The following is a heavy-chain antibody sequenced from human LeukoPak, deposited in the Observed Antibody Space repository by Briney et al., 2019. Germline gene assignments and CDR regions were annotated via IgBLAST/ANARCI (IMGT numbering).Heavy chain of an antibody. D-gene: IGHD5-18*01. Sequence: PGGSLRLSCAASGFTLSDYYMSWIRQAPGKGLEWVLYISSSGSATYYADSVKGRFTISRDNPKNSLYLQMNSLRADDTAVYYCARESRYSHDYWGQGTLVTASS. V-gene: IGHV3-11*04. J-gene: IGHJ4*02. CDR3: ARESRYSHDY. CDR2: ISSSGSAT. CDR1: GFTLSDYY.